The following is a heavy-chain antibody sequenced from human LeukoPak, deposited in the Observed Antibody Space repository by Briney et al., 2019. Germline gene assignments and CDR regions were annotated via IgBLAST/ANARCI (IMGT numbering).Heavy chain of an antibody. V-gene: IGHV4-30-4*07. CDR2: IYYSGST. CDR3: ARGSKYCSGGSCYFYFDY. CDR1: GGSISSGGYS. D-gene: IGHD2-15*01. J-gene: IGHJ4*02. Sequence: PSQTLSLTCAVSGGSISSGGYSWSWIRQPPGKGLEWIGYIYYSGSTYYNPSLKSRVTISVDTSKNQFSLKLSSVTAADTAVYYCARGSKYCSGGSCYFYFDYWGQGTLVTVSS.